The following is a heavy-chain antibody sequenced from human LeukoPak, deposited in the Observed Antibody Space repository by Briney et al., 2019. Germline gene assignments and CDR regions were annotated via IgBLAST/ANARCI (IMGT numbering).Heavy chain of an antibody. CDR2: VNHSRGT. D-gene: IGHD5-24*01. Sequence: SETLSLTCAVHGGSSSGFYWTWMRQPPGKGPEWIGEVNHSRGTNYNPSLKSRVTISEDTSKNQFSLNLTSVTAADTAVYYCARGLGEGYPDSWGQGTLVTVSS. V-gene: IGHV4-34*01. CDR3: ARGLGEGYPDS. J-gene: IGHJ4*02. CDR1: GGSSSGFY.